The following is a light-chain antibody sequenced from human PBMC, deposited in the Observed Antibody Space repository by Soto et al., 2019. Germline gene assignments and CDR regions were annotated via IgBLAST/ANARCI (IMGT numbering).Light chain of an antibody. J-gene: IGLJ1*01. CDR2: EVS. CDR1: SRDVGSYNL. Sequence: QSALTQPASVSGSPGQSITISCTGNSRDVGSYNLVSWYQQHPGKAPKLMIYEVSKRPSGVSNRFSGSKSGNTASLTISGLQAEDEADYYCCSYAGSSTFLVFGTGTKVTVL. V-gene: IGLV2-23*02. CDR3: CSYAGSSTFLV.